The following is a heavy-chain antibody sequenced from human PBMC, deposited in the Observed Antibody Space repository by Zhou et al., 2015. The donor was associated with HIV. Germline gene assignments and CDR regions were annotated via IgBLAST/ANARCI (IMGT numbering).Heavy chain of an antibody. CDR3: ARTALGRVRDYYGMDV. CDR2: IIPILGTA. D-gene: IGHD7-27*01. J-gene: IGHJ6*02. CDR1: GGSFSTYG. V-gene: IGHV1-69*06. Sequence: QVQLEQSGAEVKKPGSSVKVSCKASGGSFSTYGISWVRQAPGQGLEWLGGIIPILGTADYAQKFQGRVTITADSSTSTAYVEVRSLRSEDTAVYYCARTALGRVRDYYGMDVWGQGTTVTVSS.